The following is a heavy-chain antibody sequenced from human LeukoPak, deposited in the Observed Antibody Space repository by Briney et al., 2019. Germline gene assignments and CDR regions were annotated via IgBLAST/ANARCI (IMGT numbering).Heavy chain of an antibody. D-gene: IGHD1-1*01. V-gene: IGHV1-46*01. Sequence: ASVKVSCKASGYTFTSYYMHWVRQAPGQGPEWMGIINPSGGSTSYVQKFQGRVTMTRDMSTSTVYMELSSLRSEDTAVYYCARGTAPRYYYYYMDVWGKGTTVTVSS. CDR3: ARGTAPRYYYYYMDV. CDR1: GYTFTSYY. CDR2: INPSGGST. J-gene: IGHJ6*03.